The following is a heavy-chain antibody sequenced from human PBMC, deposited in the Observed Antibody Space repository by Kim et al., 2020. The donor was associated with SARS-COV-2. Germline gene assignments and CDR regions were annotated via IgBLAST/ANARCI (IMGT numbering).Heavy chain of an antibody. Sequence: GGSLRLSCAASGFTFSSYGMHWVRQAPGKGLEWVAVISYDGSNKYYADSVKGRFTISRDNSKNTLYLQMNSLRAEDTAVYYCAKDTTVVTPPGYYYYGMDVWGQGTTVTVSS. CDR3: AKDTTVVTPPGYYYYGMDV. CDR2: ISYDGSNK. J-gene: IGHJ6*02. D-gene: IGHD4-17*01. CDR1: GFTFSSYG. V-gene: IGHV3-30*18.